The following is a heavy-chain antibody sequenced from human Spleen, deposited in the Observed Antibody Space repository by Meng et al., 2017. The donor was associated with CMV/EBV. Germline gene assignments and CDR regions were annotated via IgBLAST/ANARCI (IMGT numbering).Heavy chain of an antibody. CDR3: AREGYDFWSGYYPTYYYYYGMDV. V-gene: IGHV1-18*01. D-gene: IGHD3-3*01. J-gene: IGHJ6*02. CDR2: ISAYNGNT. CDR1: GYTFTSYV. Sequence: ASVKVSCKASGYTFTSYVISWVRQAPGQVLEWMGWISAYNGNTNYAQKLQGRVTMTTDTSTRTAYMELRSLRSDDTAVYYCAREGYDFWSGYYPTYYYYYGMDVWGQGTTVTVSS.